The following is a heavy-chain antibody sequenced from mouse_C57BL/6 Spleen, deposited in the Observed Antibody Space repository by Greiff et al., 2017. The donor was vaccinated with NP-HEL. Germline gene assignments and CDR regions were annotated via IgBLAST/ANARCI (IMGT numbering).Heavy chain of an antibody. Sequence: QVHVKQPGTELVKPGASVKLSCKASGYTFTSYWMHWVKQRPGQGLEWIGNINPSNGGTNYNEKFKSKATLTVDKSSSTAYMQLSSLTSEDSAVYYCAREDYSKGFAYWGQGTLVTVSA. CDR3: AREDYSKGFAY. V-gene: IGHV1-53*01. D-gene: IGHD2-5*01. CDR2: INPSNGGT. CDR1: GYTFTSYW. J-gene: IGHJ3*01.